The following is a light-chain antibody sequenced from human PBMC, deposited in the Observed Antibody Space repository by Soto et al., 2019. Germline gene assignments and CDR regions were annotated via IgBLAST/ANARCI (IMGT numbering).Light chain of an antibody. CDR3: SSYAGSKNRYV. CDR2: DVT. CDR1: SSDVGGYNF. J-gene: IGLJ1*01. Sequence: QSALTQPPSASGSRGQSVTISCTGTSSDVGGYNFVSWYQQHPGKAPKVILYDVTKRPSGVPDRFSGSKSGNTASLTVSGLQTEDEAHYYCSSYAGSKNRYVFGTGTKLTVL. V-gene: IGLV2-8*01.